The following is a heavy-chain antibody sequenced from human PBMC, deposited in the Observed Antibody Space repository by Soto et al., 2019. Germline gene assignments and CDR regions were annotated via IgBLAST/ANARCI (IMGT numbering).Heavy chain of an antibody. J-gene: IGHJ4*02. V-gene: IGHV3-21*01. Sequence: EVKLVESGGGLVKPGESLRVSCAASGFTFSYYSLHWVRQAPGKGLEWVSSISGSSTYIYYADRVKCRFTISRDNAKNSLYLRMDSLRAADTAVYYCSRGDGTGLYNSGWSPRYWGQGTLVTVSS. D-gene: IGHD6-19*01. CDR3: SRGDGTGLYNSGWSPRY. CDR2: ISGSSTYI. CDR1: GFTFSYYS.